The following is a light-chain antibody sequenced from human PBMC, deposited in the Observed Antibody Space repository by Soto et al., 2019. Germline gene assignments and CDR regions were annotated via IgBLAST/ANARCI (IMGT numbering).Light chain of an antibody. J-gene: IGLJ1*01. CDR1: SSDVGSYSR. CDR2: EVN. V-gene: IGLV2-23*02. Sequence: QSALTQSASVSGSPGQSITISCNGTSSDVGSYSRVSWYQQYPGKAPKLMISEVNKRPSGVSNRFSGSKFGNTASLTISGLQTEDEADYYCCSYAGVNTYVFGSGTKLTVL. CDR3: CSYAGVNTYV.